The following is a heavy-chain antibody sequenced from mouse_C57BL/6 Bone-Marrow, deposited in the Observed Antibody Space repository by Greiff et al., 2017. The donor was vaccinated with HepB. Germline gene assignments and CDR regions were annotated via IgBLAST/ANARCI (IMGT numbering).Heavy chain of an antibody. CDR3: ARDYDYVDWFAY. J-gene: IGHJ3*01. CDR2: INPNNGGT. D-gene: IGHD2-4*01. V-gene: IGHV1-26*01. CDR1: GYTFTDYY. Sequence: EVQLQQSGPELVKPGASVKISCKASGYTFTDYYMNWVKQSHGKSLEWIGDINPNNGGTSYNQKFKGKATLTVDKSSSTAYMELRSLTSEDSAVYYCARDYDYVDWFAYWGQGTLVTVSA.